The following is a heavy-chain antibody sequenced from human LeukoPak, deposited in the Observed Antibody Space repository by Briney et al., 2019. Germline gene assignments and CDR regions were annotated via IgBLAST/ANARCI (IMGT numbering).Heavy chain of an antibody. D-gene: IGHD1-26*01. J-gene: IGHJ6*03. CDR1: GFTFSSYA. CDR2: ISHDGSNK. CDR3: ARVSSGSLYYYYYYYMDV. Sequence: SGRSLRLSCAASGFTFSSYAMHWVRQAPGKGLEWVALISHDGSNKYYADSVKGRFTISRDNSKNTLYLQMNSLRAEDTALYYCARVSSGSLYYYYYYYMDVWGKGTTVTVSS. V-gene: IGHV3-30*04.